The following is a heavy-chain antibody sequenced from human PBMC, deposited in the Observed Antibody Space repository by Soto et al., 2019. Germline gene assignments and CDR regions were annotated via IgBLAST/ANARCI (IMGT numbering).Heavy chain of an antibody. CDR1: GGSISSGDYF. CDR2: IYDSGST. Sequence: SETLSLTCTVSGGSISSGDYFWSWFRQPPGKGLEWIGYIYDSGSTNYNPSLKSRVTISVDTSKNQFSLRLTSVTAADTAVYYCAAAHRYWGQGTLVTVSS. J-gene: IGHJ4*02. D-gene: IGHD2-15*01. V-gene: IGHV4-61*08. CDR3: AAAHRY.